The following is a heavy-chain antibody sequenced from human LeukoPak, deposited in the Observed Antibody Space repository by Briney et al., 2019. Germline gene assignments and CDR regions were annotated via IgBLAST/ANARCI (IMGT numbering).Heavy chain of an antibody. V-gene: IGHV3-33*01. CDR2: IWYDGSNK. J-gene: IGHJ4*02. CDR3: ARDLYSGSYYDY. CDR1: GFTFSSYG. D-gene: IGHD1-26*01. Sequence: GGSLRLSCAASGFTFSSYGMHWVRQAPGKGLEWVAVIWYDGSNKYYGDSVKGRFTTSRDNSKNTLYLQMNTLRAEDTAVYYCARDLYSGSYYDYWGQGTLVTVSS.